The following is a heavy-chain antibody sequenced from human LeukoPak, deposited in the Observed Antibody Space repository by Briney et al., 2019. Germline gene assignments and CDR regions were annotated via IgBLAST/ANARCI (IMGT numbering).Heavy chain of an antibody. CDR2: ISSSALYI. D-gene: IGHD3-22*01. Sequence: GGSLRLSCAASGFTFSSYSMNWVRQAPGKGLEWVSSISSSALYIYYADSVRGRFTISRDNAKNSLYLQMNSLKAEDTAVYYCARDREVGYCDGSAFRDAFEIWGQGTMVTVSS. V-gene: IGHV3-21*04. CDR1: GFTFSSYS. J-gene: IGHJ3*02. CDR3: ARDREVGYCDGSAFRDAFEI.